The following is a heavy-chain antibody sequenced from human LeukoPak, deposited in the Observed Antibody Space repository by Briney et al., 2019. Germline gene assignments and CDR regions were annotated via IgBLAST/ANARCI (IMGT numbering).Heavy chain of an antibody. V-gene: IGHV4-39*07. CDR2: IFYGRST. CDR1: GGSISSSNYY. J-gene: IGHJ3*02. CDR3: ARKNAFDI. Sequence: TSETLSLTCSVSGGSISSSNYYWGWIRQPPGKGLEWIGSIFYGRSTYYNPSLKSRVTISVDTSKNQFSLKLSSVTAADTAVYYCARKNAFDIWGQGTMVTVSS.